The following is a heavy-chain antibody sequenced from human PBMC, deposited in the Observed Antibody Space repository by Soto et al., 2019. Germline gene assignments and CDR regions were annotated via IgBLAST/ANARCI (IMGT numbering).Heavy chain of an antibody. V-gene: IGHV3-13*04. D-gene: IGHD4-17*01. Sequence: EVQLVESGGGLVQPGGSLRLSCVASGFTLSRYDMHWVRQGAGKGLEWVSAIGTAGDTYYPGSVKGRFTISRENAKNSLFLQMTSLRAGDTAVYYCARVGVYDSGDTRSYYPLYVWGQGTTVTVSS. CDR1: GFTLSRYD. CDR2: IGTAGDT. CDR3: ARVGVYDSGDTRSYYPLYV. J-gene: IGHJ6*02.